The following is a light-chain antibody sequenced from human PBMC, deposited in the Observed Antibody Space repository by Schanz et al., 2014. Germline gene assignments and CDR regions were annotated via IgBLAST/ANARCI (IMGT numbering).Light chain of an antibody. CDR3: CSYVGHSTVL. CDR1: SSDVGGYNY. CDR2: DVS. J-gene: IGLJ2*01. Sequence: QSALTQPASVSGSPGQPITISCTGTSSDVGGYNYVSWYQQHPGKAPKLMIYDVSDRPSGVSNRFSGSKSGSTASLTISGLQAEDEADYYCCSYVGHSTVLFGGGTKLTVL. V-gene: IGLV2-14*01.